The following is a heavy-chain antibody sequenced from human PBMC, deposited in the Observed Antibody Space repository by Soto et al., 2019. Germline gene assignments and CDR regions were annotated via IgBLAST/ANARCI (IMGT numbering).Heavy chain of an antibody. V-gene: IGHV1-18*01. Sequence: SWGRQAPGQGLEWMGWISAYNGSTNYAQKLQGRVTMTTDTSTSTAYMELRSLRSDDTAVYYCARDRLIRFYYYGMDVWGQGTTVTVSS. J-gene: IGHJ6*02. CDR2: ISAYNGST. CDR3: ARDRLIRFYYYGMDV. D-gene: IGHD3-3*01.